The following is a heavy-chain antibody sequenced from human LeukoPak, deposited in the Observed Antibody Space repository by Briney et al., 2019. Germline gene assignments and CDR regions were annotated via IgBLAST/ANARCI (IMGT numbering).Heavy chain of an antibody. D-gene: IGHD4-17*01. V-gene: IGHV3-66*01. Sequence: PGGSLRLSCAASGFTVSSNYMSWVRQAPGKGLEWVSVISSGGSTNYADSAKGRFAISRDNSKNKLYLRMSSLSDRDTAVYYCAREVYGDYGGLVYWGQGTLVTVSS. J-gene: IGHJ4*02. CDR3: AREVYGDYGGLVY. CDR1: GFTVSSNY. CDR2: ISSGGST.